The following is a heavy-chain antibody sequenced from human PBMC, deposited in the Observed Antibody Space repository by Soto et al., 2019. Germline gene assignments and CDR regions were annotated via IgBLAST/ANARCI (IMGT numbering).Heavy chain of an antibody. V-gene: IGHV3-7*01. CDR3: ARDEGPTAAEYFQH. Sequence: AGGSLRLSCAASGFTFSSYWMSWVRQAPGKGLEWVANIKQDGSEKYYVDSAKGRFTISRDNAKNSLYLQMNSLRAEDTAVYYCARDEGPTAAEYFQHWGQGTLVTVSS. CDR2: IKQDGSEK. J-gene: IGHJ1*01. CDR1: GFTFSSYW. D-gene: IGHD1-1*01.